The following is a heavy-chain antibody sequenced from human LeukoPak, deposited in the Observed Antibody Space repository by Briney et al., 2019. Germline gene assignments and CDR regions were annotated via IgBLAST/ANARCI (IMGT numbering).Heavy chain of an antibody. J-gene: IGHJ4*02. CDR2: IKQDGSEK. D-gene: IGHD1-1*01. Sequence: GGSLRLSCAASGFTFSSYWMSWVRQAPGKGLEWVANIKQDGSEKYYVDSVKGRFTISRDNAKNSLYLQMNSLRAEDTAVYYCAKGPTGRRAAPTLPYFDYWGQGTLVTVSS. V-gene: IGHV3-7*03. CDR1: GFTFSSYW. CDR3: AKGPTGRRAAPTLPYFDY.